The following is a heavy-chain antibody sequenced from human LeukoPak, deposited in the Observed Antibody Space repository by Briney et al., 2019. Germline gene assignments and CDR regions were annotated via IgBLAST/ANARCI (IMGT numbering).Heavy chain of an antibody. Sequence: PGGSLRLSCAASGFTLSDHYMDWVRQAPGKGLEWVGRTRNKANRYTTEYAASVKGRFTISRDDSKNSLYLQINSLKTEDTAVYYCAKDREYSAYDSDYWGQGTLVTVSS. CDR1: GFTLSDHY. V-gene: IGHV3-72*01. D-gene: IGHD5-12*01. J-gene: IGHJ4*02. CDR3: AKDREYSAYDSDY. CDR2: TRNKANRYTT.